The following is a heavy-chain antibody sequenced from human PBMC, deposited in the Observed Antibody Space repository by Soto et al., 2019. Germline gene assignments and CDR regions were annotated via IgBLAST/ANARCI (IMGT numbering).Heavy chain of an antibody. CDR1: GYTFTSYA. V-gene: IGHV1-3*01. CDR3: ARSGAVAGFGMDV. D-gene: IGHD6-19*01. J-gene: IGHJ6*02. Sequence: ASVKVSCKASGYTFTSYAMRWVRQAPGQRLEWMGWINAGNGNTKYSQKFQGRVTITRDTSASTAYMELSSLRSEDTAVYYCARSGAVAGFGMDVWGQGTTVTVSS. CDR2: INAGNGNT.